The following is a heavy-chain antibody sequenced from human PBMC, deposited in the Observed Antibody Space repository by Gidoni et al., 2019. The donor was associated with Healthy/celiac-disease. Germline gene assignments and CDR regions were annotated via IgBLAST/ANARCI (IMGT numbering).Heavy chain of an antibody. Sequence: QVQLVQSGAEVKKPGASVKVSCKVSGYTRTELSMHWVRQAPGKGLEWMGGFDPEDGETIYAQKFQGRVTMTEDTSTDTAYMELSSLRSEDTAVYYCATQAVRVVPAATSSYGMDVWGQGTTVTVSS. CDR1: GYTRTELS. CDR2: FDPEDGET. J-gene: IGHJ6*02. D-gene: IGHD2-2*01. CDR3: ATQAVRVVPAATSSYGMDV. V-gene: IGHV1-24*01.